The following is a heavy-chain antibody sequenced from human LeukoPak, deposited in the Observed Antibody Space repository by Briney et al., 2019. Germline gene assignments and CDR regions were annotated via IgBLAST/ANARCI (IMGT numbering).Heavy chain of an antibody. CDR2: LFEVGVIT. V-gene: IGHV3-74*01. CDR1: GFTFTNYW. CDR3: ASHRSGYRDS. Sequence: GCLCVSCAASGFTFTNYWIHWVRQGPGKGPVWVSRLFEVGVITSYTDSVRGRFTISRDNARNSLYLQMNSLRAEDTAIYYCASHRSGYRDSWGRRTLVSVSS. D-gene: IGHD3-10*01. J-gene: IGHJ2*01.